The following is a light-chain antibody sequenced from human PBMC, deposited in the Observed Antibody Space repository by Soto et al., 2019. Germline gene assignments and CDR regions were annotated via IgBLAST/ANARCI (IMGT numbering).Light chain of an antibody. J-gene: IGLJ1*01. V-gene: IGLV2-11*01. CDR2: DVS. CDR1: SSDVGGYNY. Sequence: VLTQPRSVSGSPGQPVTISCTGTSSDVGGYNYVSWYQQHPGKAPKLMIYDVSKRPSGVPDRFSGSKSGNTASLTISGLQAEDEADYYCCSYAGSYIVFGTGTKVTVL. CDR3: CSYAGSYIV.